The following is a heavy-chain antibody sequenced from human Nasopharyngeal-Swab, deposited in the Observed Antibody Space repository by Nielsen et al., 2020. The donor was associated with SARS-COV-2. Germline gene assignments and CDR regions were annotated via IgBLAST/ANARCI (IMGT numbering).Heavy chain of an antibody. Sequence: GESLKISCAASGFTFSSYGMHWVRQAPGKGLEWVAFIRYDGFNQHYADSVKGRFTISRDSFKNTLYIQLNSLRAEDTAVYYCAKDHKMDSGGGVGYMDVWGKGTTVTVSS. D-gene: IGHD3-16*01. J-gene: IGHJ6*03. V-gene: IGHV3-30*02. CDR1: GFTFSSYG. CDR3: AKDHKMDSGGGVGYMDV. CDR2: IRYDGFNQ.